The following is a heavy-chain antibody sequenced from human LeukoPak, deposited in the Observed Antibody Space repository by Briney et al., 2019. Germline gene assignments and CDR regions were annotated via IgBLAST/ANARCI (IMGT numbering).Heavy chain of an antibody. CDR2: ISGSGGST. CDR3: AKDQDYYDSSGYCDY. Sequence: SGGSLRLSCAASGFTFSSYAMSWVRQAPGKGLEWVSAISGSGGSTYYADSVKGRFTISRDNSENTLYLQMNSLRAEDTAVYYCAKDQDYYDSSGYCDYWGQGTLVTVSS. D-gene: IGHD3-22*01. CDR1: GFTFSSYA. V-gene: IGHV3-23*01. J-gene: IGHJ4*02.